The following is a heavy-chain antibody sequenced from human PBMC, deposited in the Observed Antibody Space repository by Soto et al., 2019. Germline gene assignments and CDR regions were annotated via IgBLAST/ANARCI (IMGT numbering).Heavy chain of an antibody. CDR1: GYTFTSYG. V-gene: IGHV1-18*01. CDR2: ISAYNGNT. CDR3: ARFWGEGIGVLSADKYYYYEMYV. D-gene: IGHD2-2*01. J-gene: IGHJ6*03. Sequence: ASVKVSCKASGYTFTSYGISWVRQAPGQGLEWMGWISAYNGNTNYAQKLQGRVTMTTDTSTSTAYMELRSLRSDDTAVYYCARFWGEGIGVLSADKYYYYEMYVRAKRNAVTVS.